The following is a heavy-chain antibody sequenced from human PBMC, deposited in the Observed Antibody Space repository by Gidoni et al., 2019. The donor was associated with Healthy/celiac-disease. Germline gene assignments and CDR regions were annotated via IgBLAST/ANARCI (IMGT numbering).Heavy chain of an antibody. CDR1: GGSISSSSYY. D-gene: IGHD4-4*01. Sequence: QLQLQESGPGLVKPSETLSLTCPVSGGSISSSSYYWGWIRQPPGKGLEWIGSIYYSGSTYYNPSLKSRVTISVDTSKNQFSLKLSSVTAADTAVYYCARQGDYSNYEGWFDPWGQGTLVTVSS. CDR3: ARQGDYSNYEGWFDP. J-gene: IGHJ5*02. CDR2: IYYSGST. V-gene: IGHV4-39*01.